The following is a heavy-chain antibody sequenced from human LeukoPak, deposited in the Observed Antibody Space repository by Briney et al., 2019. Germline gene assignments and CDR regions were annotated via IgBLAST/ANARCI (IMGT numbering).Heavy chain of an antibody. CDR3: ARDWDAMNNCFDP. D-gene: IGHD1-26*01. J-gene: IGHJ5*02. Sequence: ASVKVSCKASGYTFTNYGISWVRQAPGQGLEWMGWISTNSDIRTYAQTLQGRFTMTTDTATTTAYMELNNLTFDDPAVYYCARDWDAMNNCFDPWAREPRSPSPQ. V-gene: IGHV1-18*01. CDR1: GYTFTNYG. CDR2: ISTNSDIR.